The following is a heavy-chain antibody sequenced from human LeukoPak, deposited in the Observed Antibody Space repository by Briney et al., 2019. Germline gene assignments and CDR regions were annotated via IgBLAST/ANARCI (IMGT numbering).Heavy chain of an antibody. D-gene: IGHD1-26*01. CDR3: ARDADTSGSY. V-gene: IGHV3-21*01. CDR2: ISSSSSYI. Sequence: GGSLRLSCAASGFTFSSYSMNWVRQAPGKELEWVSSISSSSSYIYYADSVKGRFTISRDNAKNSLYLQMNSLRAEDTAVYYCARDADTSGSYWGQGTLVTVSS. J-gene: IGHJ4*02. CDR1: GFTFSSYS.